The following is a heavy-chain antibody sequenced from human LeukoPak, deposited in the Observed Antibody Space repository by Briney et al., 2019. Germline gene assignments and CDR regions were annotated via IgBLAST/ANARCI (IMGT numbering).Heavy chain of an antibody. Sequence: SETLSPTCTVSGGSISSYYWSWIRQPPGKGLEWIGYIHYSGSTNYNPSLKSRVTISVDTSRNQFSLKLSSVTAADTAVYYCARELSNDYYYYMDVWGKGTTVTVSS. D-gene: IGHD2-8*01. CDR2: IHYSGST. CDR3: ARELSNDYYYYMDV. J-gene: IGHJ6*03. CDR1: GGSISSYY. V-gene: IGHV4-59*01.